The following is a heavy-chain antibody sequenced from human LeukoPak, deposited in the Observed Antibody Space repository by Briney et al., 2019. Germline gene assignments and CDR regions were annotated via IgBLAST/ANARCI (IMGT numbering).Heavy chain of an antibody. J-gene: IGHJ5*01. V-gene: IGHV1-18*01. CDR3: ARDRGSSWYEC. CDR2: ISAYNGNT. CDR1: GYTFTTYA. D-gene: IGHD6-13*01. Sequence: ASVKVSCKASGYTFTTYAFSWVRQAPGQGLEWMGWISAYNGNTNYAQKLQGRVTMTTDTSTSTAYMELRSLGSDDTAVYYCARDRGSSWYECWGQGTLVTVSS.